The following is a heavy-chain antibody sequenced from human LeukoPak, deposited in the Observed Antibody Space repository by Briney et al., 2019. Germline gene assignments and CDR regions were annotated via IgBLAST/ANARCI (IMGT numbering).Heavy chain of an antibody. Sequence: GASVKVSCKASGYTFTSYDINWVRQATGQGLEWMGWMNPNSGNTGYAQKFQGRVTMTRNTSISTAYMELSSVTAADTAVYYCARKNGYLPHFDYWGQGTLVTVSS. CDR1: GYTFTSYD. J-gene: IGHJ4*02. CDR2: MNPNSGNT. CDR3: ARKNGYLPHFDY. D-gene: IGHD3-22*01. V-gene: IGHV1-8*01.